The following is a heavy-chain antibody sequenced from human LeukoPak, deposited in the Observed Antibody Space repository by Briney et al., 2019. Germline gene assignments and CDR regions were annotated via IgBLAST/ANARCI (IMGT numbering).Heavy chain of an antibody. CDR2: ISYDGSNK. Sequence: GGSLRLSCAASGFTFSSYGMHWVRQAPGKGLEWVAVISYDGSNKYYADSVKGRFTISRDNSKNTLYLEMNSLRAEDTAVYYCAKDIGSYYDYWGQGILVTVSS. CDR1: GFTFSSYG. CDR3: AKDIGSYYDY. D-gene: IGHD3-10*01. J-gene: IGHJ4*02. V-gene: IGHV3-30*18.